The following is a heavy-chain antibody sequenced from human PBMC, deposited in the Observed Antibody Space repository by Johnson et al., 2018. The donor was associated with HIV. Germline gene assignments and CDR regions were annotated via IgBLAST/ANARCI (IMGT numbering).Heavy chain of an antibody. CDR2: IYSGGST. Sequence: QLVESGGGLIQPGGSLRLSCAASGFTVSSNYMSWVRQAPGKGLEWVSVIYSGGSTYYADSVKGRFTISRDNSMNTLYLQMNSLRAEDTAVYYCARTLRYFDWLDSYGAFDIWGQGTMVTVSS. D-gene: IGHD3-9*01. CDR3: ARTLRYFDWLDSYGAFDI. J-gene: IGHJ3*02. V-gene: IGHV3-53*01. CDR1: GFTVSSNY.